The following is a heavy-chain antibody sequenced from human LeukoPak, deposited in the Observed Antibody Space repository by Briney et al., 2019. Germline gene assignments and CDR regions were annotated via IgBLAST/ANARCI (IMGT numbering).Heavy chain of an antibody. V-gene: IGHV3-74*01. CDR1: GFTFSGYW. CDR2: INGYGTST. J-gene: IGHJ3*02. D-gene: IGHD3-22*01. Sequence: GGSLRLSCVASGFTFSGYWMHWVRQAPGKGLVWVSRINGYGTSTNYADFVQGRFTISRDNAKNTLYLQMDSLRAGDTAVYYCGREWDFDSSGRAFDIWGQGTMVTVSS. CDR3: GREWDFDSSGRAFDI.